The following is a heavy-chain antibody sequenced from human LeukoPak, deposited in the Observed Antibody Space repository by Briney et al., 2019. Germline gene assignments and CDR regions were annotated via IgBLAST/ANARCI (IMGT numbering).Heavy chain of an antibody. CDR3: ARHPPRYSGSDRFDY. Sequence: ASVKVSCKVSGYTLTELSMHWVRQAPGKGLEWMGGFDPEDGETIYAQKFQGRVTMTRDTSTSTVYMELSSLRSEDTAVYYCARHPPRYSGSDRFDYWGQGTLVTVSS. D-gene: IGHD1-26*01. V-gene: IGHV1-24*01. CDR1: GYTLTELS. J-gene: IGHJ4*02. CDR2: FDPEDGET.